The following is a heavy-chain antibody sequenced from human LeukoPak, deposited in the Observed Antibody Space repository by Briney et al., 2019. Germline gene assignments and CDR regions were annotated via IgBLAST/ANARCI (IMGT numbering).Heavy chain of an antibody. D-gene: IGHD4-11*01. CDR2: IYYSGST. J-gene: IGHJ6*02. Sequence: PSETLSLTCTVSGGSISSSSYYWGWTRQPPGKGLEWIGSIYYSGSTYYNPSLKSRVTISVDTSKNQFSLKLSSVTAADTAVYYCAGQYRTTENYYYYGMDVSGQGTTVTVSS. CDR1: GGSISSSSYY. CDR3: AGQYRTTENYYYYGMDV. V-gene: IGHV4-39*01.